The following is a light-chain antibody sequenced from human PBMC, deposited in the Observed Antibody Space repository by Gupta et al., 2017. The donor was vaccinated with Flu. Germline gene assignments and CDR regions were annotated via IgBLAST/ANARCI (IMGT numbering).Light chain of an antibody. CDR2: KVS. CDR1: QSIVYSDGNTY. CDR3: MQGTHWPTFT. J-gene: IGKJ2*01. Sequence: TLGQPASISCRSSQSIVYSDGNTYLSWFQQRPGQSPRRLIYKVSNRDSGVPDRFSGSGSGTDFTLKISRVEAEDVGVYYCMQGTHWPTFTFGQGTKLEIK. V-gene: IGKV2-30*01.